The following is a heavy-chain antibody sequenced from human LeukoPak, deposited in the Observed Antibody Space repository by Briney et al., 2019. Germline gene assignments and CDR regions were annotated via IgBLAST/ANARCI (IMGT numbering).Heavy chain of an antibody. J-gene: IGHJ4*02. Sequence: GGSLRLSCAASGFTFSSYAMSWVRQAPGKGLEWVSGISGSGGSTNYADSVKGRFTISRDNSKNTLSLQMNSLRAEDTATYYCAKDLKPGIPVASDYWGQGTLVTVSS. D-gene: IGHD2-2*01. CDR2: ISGSGGST. CDR3: AKDLKPGIPVASDY. CDR1: GFTFSSYA. V-gene: IGHV3-23*01.